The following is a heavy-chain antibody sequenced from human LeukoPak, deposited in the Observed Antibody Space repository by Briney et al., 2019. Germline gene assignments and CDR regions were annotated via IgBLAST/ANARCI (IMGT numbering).Heavy chain of an antibody. D-gene: IGHD3-10*01. V-gene: IGHV3-21*01. J-gene: IGHJ4*02. CDR2: ISSSSSYI. CDR1: GFTFSSYS. Sequence: GGSLRLSCAASGFTFSSYSMNWVRQAPGKGLEWVSSISSSSSYIYYADSVKGRFTISRDNAENSLYLQMNSLRAEDTAVYYCASGSEVVIDYWGQGTLVTVSS. CDR3: ASGSEVVIDY.